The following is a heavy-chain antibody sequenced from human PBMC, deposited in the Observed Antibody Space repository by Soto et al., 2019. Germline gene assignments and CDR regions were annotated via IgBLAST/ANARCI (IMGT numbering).Heavy chain of an antibody. D-gene: IGHD3-3*01. J-gene: IGHJ6*02. CDR1: GGTFSSYA. V-gene: IGHV1-69*13. CDR2: IIPIFGTA. CDR3: ARDKYYDFWSGSRGGYYYGMDV. Sequence: GASVKVSCKASGGTFSSYAISWVRQAPGQGLEWMGGIIPIFGTANYAQKFQGRVTITADESTSTAYMELSSLRSEDTAVYYCARDKYYDFWSGSRGGYYYGMDVWGQGTTVTVSS.